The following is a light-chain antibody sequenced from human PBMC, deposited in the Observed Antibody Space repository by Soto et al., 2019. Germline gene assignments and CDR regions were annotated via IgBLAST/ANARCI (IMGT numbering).Light chain of an antibody. CDR3: QQYGNLPYS. CDR1: QDISTY. Sequence: DIQMTHSPSSLSASVGDRVTITCQASQDISTYLNWYQQKPGKAPKLLIYGASNLETGVPSRFSGSGSGTDFTFTISSLQPEDIATYYCQQYGNLPYSFGQGTKLEIK. CDR2: GAS. V-gene: IGKV1-33*01. J-gene: IGKJ2*03.